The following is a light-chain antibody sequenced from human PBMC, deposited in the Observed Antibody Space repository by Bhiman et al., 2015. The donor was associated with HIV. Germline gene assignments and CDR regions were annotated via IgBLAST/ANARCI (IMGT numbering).Light chain of an antibody. CDR1: KLGNRY. Sequence: SYELTQPPSVSVSPGQTATITCSGDKLGNRYACWYQQKPGQSPVVVIYKDSERPSGIPERFSGSSSGTTVTLTIRGAQVDDEADYYCYSAADNNLVFGGGTKLTVL. J-gene: IGLJ2*01. CDR3: YSAADNNLV. V-gene: IGLV3-27*01. CDR2: KDS.